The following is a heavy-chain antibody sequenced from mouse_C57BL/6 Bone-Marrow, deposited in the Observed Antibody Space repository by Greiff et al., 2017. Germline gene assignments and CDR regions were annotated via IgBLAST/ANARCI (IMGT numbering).Heavy chain of an antibody. D-gene: IGHD2-3*01. Sequence: VKLQQPGAELVKPGASVKLSCKASGYTFTSYWMHWVKQRPGQGLEWIGMIHPKSGSTNYNEKFKSKDTLTVDKSSSTAYMQLSSLTSEDSAVYYCARGLLHGYWGQGTTLTVSS. J-gene: IGHJ2*01. CDR3: ARGLLHGY. CDR1: GYTFTSYW. CDR2: IHPKSGST. V-gene: IGHV1-64*01.